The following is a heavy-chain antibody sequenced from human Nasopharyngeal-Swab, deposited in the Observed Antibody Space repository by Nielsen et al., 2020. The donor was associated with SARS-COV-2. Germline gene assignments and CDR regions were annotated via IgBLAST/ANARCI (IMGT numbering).Heavy chain of an antibody. CDR1: GFTFDDYA. V-gene: IGHV3-9*01. D-gene: IGHD3-10*01. CDR3: AKDKGRWFGELYRAFDI. Sequence: SLKISCAASGFTFDDYAFHWVRQAPGKGLEWVSGISWKSEYIGSADSVKGRFTISRDNAKSSLYLQMNNLGPEDTALYYCAKDKGRWFGELYRAFDIWGQGTMVTASS. J-gene: IGHJ3*02. CDR2: ISWKSEYI.